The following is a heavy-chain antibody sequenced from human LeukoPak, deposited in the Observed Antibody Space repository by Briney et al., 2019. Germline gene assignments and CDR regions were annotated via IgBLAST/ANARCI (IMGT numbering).Heavy chain of an antibody. V-gene: IGHV3-66*01. CDR1: GFTVSSNY. J-gene: IGHJ5*02. Sequence: GGSLRLSCAASGFTVSSNYMSWVRQAPGKGLEWVSVIYSGGSTYYADSVKGRFTISRDNSKNTLYLQMNSLRAEDTAVYYCARDLTPQAYGSGSLNWFDPWGQGTLVTVSS. D-gene: IGHD3-10*01. CDR2: IYSGGST. CDR3: ARDLTPQAYGSGSLNWFDP.